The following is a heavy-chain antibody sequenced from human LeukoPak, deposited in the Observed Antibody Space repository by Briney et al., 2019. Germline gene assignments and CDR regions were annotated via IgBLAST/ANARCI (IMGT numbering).Heavy chain of an antibody. V-gene: IGHV3-7*01. CDR3: ARDSNPNDGQVFYDAFDI. CDR2: IKRDGSEK. Sequence: GGSLRLSCAASGFTFSSYWMSWVRQAPGKGLEWVANIKRDGSEKHYVDSVKGRFTISRDNAKNSLYLQMNSLRAEDTAVYFCARDSNPNDGQVFYDAFDIWGQGTMVTVSS. CDR1: GFTFSSYW. D-gene: IGHD5/OR15-5a*01. J-gene: IGHJ3*02.